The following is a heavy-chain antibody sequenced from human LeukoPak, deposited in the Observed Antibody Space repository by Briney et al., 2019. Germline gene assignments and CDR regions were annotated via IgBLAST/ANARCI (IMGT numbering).Heavy chain of an antibody. Sequence: SQTLSLTCTVSGGSISSGGYYWSWIRQHPGKGLEWIGYIYYSGSTYYNPSLKIRVTISVDTSKNQFSLKLSSVTAADTAVYYCARAPIVVVPAANYYYYGMDVWGQGPTVTVSS. J-gene: IGHJ6*02. CDR2: IYYSGST. CDR1: GGSISSGGYY. V-gene: IGHV4-31*03. D-gene: IGHD2-2*01. CDR3: ARAPIVVVPAANYYYYGMDV.